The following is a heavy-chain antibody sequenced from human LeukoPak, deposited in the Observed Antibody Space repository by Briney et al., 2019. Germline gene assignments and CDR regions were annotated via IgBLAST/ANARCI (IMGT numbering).Heavy chain of an antibody. CDR1: GXSISSSSYY. J-gene: IGHJ4*02. V-gene: IGHV4-39*01. CDR2: IYYSGST. D-gene: IGHD3-10*01. CDR3: ARQGWFGELLSPLDY. Sequence: PSETLSLTCTVSGXSISSSSYYWGWIRQPPGKGLEWIGSIYYSGSTYYNPSLKSRVTISVDTSKNQFSLKLSSVTAADTAVYYCARQGWFGELLSPLDYWGQGTLVTVSS.